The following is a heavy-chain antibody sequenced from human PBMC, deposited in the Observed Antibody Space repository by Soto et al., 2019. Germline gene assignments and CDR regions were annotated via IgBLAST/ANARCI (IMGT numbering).Heavy chain of an antibody. Sequence: PSETLSLTCAVSGDSISSDKWWSWVRQPPGKGLEWIGEVYHSGNTNYNPSLKSRVIISVDKSKNQFSLKLSSVTAADTAVYYCARAVVVAAMYNWFDPWGQGTLVTVSS. CDR1: GDSISSDKW. CDR2: VYHSGNT. CDR3: ARAVVVAAMYNWFDP. D-gene: IGHD2-15*01. J-gene: IGHJ5*02. V-gene: IGHV4-4*02.